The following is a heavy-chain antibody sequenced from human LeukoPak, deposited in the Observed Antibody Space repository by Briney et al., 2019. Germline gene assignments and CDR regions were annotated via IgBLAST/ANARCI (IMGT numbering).Heavy chain of an antibody. Sequence: PSETLSLTCTVSGGSISSYYWSWIRQPPGKGLEWIGYIYYSGSTYYNPSLKSRVTISLDTSKNQFSLKLSSVTAADTAVYYCARRIAAAANRYFDYWGQGTLVTVSS. CDR2: IYYSGST. J-gene: IGHJ4*02. CDR1: GGSISSYY. V-gene: IGHV4-59*04. D-gene: IGHD6-13*01. CDR3: ARRIAAAANRYFDY.